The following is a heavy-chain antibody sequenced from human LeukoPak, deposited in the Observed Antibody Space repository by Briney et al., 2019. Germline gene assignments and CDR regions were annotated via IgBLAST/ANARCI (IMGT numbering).Heavy chain of an antibody. CDR3: ARGVGATHSDY. D-gene: IGHD1-26*01. CDR2: IKQDGTEK. CDR1: GFTFSSYW. J-gene: IGHJ4*02. V-gene: IGHV3-7*04. Sequence: PGGSLRLSCAASGFTFSSYWMSWVRQAPGKGLEWVAIIKQDGTEKYYVDSVKGRFTISRDNAKNSLYLQMSSLRAEDTAVYYCARGVGATHSDYWGQGTLVTVSS.